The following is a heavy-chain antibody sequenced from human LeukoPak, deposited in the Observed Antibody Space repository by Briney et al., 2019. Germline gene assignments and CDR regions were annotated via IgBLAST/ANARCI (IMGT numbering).Heavy chain of an antibody. CDR2: IYYSGST. V-gene: IGHV4-39*07. Sequence: PSGTLSLTCAVSGGSISSSSYYWGWIRQPPGKGLEWIGSIYYSGSTYYNPSLKSRVTISVDTSKNQFSLKLSSVTAADTAVYYCARSEKPPLRYFDWLSGWFDPWGQGTLVTVSS. CDR3: ARSEKPPLRYFDWLSGWFDP. CDR1: GGSISSSSYY. D-gene: IGHD3-9*01. J-gene: IGHJ5*02.